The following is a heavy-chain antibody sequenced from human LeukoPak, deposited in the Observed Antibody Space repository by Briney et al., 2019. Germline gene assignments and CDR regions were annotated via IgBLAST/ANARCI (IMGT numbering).Heavy chain of an antibody. Sequence: GASVKVSCKASGYTFTSYCISWVRQAPGQGLEWMVWISAYNGNTNYAQKLQGRVTMTTDTSTSTAYIELRSLRSDDTAVSYCARDLRPRTSDYWGQGTLVTVSS. CDR2: ISAYNGNT. CDR3: ARDLRPRTSDY. J-gene: IGHJ4*02. V-gene: IGHV1-18*01. D-gene: IGHD1-7*01. CDR1: GYTFTSYC.